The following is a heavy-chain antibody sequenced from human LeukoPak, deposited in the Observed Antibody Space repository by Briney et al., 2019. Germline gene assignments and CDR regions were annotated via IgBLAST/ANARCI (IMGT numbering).Heavy chain of an antibody. CDR3: ARDYYCSSTSCYFNWFDP. D-gene: IGHD2-2*01. CDR1: GGSFSGYY. Sequence: PSETLSLTCAVYGGSFSGYYWSWIRQPPGKGLEWIGEINHSGSTNYNPSLKSRVIISVDTSKNQFSLKLSSVTAADTAVYYCARDYYCSSTSCYFNWFDPWGQGTLVTVSS. J-gene: IGHJ5*02. V-gene: IGHV4-34*01. CDR2: INHSGST.